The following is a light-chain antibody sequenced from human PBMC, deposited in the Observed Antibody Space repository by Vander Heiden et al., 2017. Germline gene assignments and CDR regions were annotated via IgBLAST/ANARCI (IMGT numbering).Light chain of an antibody. V-gene: IGLV1-47*01. J-gene: IGLJ3*02. Sequence: QSVLTQPTSASGTPGQRATISCSGSSSNIGSNYVYWYQQLPGTAPKLLIYRNNQRPSGVPDRFSGSKSGTSASLAISGLRSEDEADYYCAAWDDSLSGGVFGGGTKLTVL. CDR2: RNN. CDR3: AAWDDSLSGGV. CDR1: SSNIGSNY.